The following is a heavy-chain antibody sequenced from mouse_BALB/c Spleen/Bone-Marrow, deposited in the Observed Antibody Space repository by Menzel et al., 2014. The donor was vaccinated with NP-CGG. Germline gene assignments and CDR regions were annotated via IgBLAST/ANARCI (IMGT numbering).Heavy chain of an antibody. CDR1: GYTFTEYT. D-gene: IGHD1-1*01. Sequence: EVKLMESGPELVKPGASVKISCKTSGYTFTEYTIHWVKQSHGKSLEWIGNINPNIGGTTYNQKFKGKATLTVDKSSSTAYMQLKSLTSEDSAVYYCARKGLLRFFDYWGQGTTLTVSS. CDR3: ARKGLLRFFDY. CDR2: INPNIGGT. J-gene: IGHJ2*01. V-gene: IGHV1-18*01.